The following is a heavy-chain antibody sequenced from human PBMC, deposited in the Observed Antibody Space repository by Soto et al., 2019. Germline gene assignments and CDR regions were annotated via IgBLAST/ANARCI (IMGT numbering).Heavy chain of an antibody. CDR1: GFSFSSSW. CDR2: INSDGSST. J-gene: IGHJ4*02. Sequence: GGSLRLSCVVSGFSFSSSWMHWVRQAPGKGLVWVSRINSDGSSTNYADSVKGRFTTSRDNAKNMLYLQMNSLRVEDTALYYCVTGWSGYWGQGTLVTV. V-gene: IGHV3-74*01. D-gene: IGHD2-15*01. CDR3: VTGWSGY.